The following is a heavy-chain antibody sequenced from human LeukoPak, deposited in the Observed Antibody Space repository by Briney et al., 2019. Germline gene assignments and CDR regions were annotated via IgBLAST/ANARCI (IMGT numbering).Heavy chain of an antibody. D-gene: IGHD3-22*01. CDR3: ARGDYYDSSGYPFDC. J-gene: IGHJ4*02. CDR2: INSDGSST. CDR1: GFTFSSYW. V-gene: IGHV3-74*01. Sequence: PGGSLRLSCAASGFTFSSYWMHWVRQAPGKGLVWVSRINSDGSSTSYADSVKGRFTISRDNAKNTLYLQMNSLRAEDTAVYYCARGDYYDSSGYPFDCWGQGTLVTVSS.